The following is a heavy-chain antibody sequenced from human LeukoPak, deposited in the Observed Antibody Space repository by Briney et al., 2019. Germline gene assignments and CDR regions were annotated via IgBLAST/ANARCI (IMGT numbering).Heavy chain of an antibody. D-gene: IGHD1/OR15-1a*01. Sequence: ASVKVSCKASGYSFTSHYMHWVRQARGQGLEWMGWISGYNGNTKYVQKFQGRVTMTTDTSTSTAYMELRSLRSDDTAVYYCARDRHWTNDWVFDSWGRGTLVTVSS. CDR1: GYSFTSHY. CDR3: ARDRHWTNDWVFDS. J-gene: IGHJ4*02. V-gene: IGHV1-18*04. CDR2: ISGYNGNT.